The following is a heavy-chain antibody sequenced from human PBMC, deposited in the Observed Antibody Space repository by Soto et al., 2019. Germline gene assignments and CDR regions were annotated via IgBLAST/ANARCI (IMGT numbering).Heavy chain of an antibody. Sequence: TLSLTCSVSGDYINRGVSHWTWIRQHPEKGLEWIRSTYFNNGATFSTYYNPALQSRVIISVDTSKNHVSLHLNPLTVADTAVHFCAWVTDDYKNGFWGLGTLVTVSS. J-gene: IGHJ4*02. D-gene: IGHD4-4*01. CDR2: TYFNNGATFST. V-gene: IGHV4-31*03. CDR1: GDYINRGVSH. CDR3: AWVTDDYKNGF.